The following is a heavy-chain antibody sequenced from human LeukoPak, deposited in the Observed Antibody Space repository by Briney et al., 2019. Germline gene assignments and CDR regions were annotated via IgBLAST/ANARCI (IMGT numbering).Heavy chain of an antibody. CDR3: ARVTIWSGYYFDY. J-gene: IGHJ4*02. CDR2: IYYSGST. CDR1: GGSISSYY. V-gene: IGHV4-59*01. Sequence: SETLSLTCTVSGGSISSYYWSWIRQPPGKGLEWIGYIYYSGSTNYNPSLTSRVTISVDTSKNQFSLKLSSVTAADTAVYYCARVTIWSGYYFDYWGQGTLVTVSS. D-gene: IGHD3-3*01.